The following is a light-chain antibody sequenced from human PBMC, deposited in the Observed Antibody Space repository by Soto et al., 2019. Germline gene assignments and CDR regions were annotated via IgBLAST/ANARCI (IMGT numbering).Light chain of an antibody. CDR2: LNSDGSH. CDR1: SGHSSYA. Sequence: QLVLTQSPSASASLGASVKLTCTLSSGHSSYAIAWHQQQPEKGPRYLMKLNSDGSHSKGDGITDRFSGSSSGAERYLTISSLQSEDEADYYCQTWGTGIHYVFGTGTKLTVL. CDR3: QTWGTGIHYV. J-gene: IGLJ1*01. V-gene: IGLV4-69*01.